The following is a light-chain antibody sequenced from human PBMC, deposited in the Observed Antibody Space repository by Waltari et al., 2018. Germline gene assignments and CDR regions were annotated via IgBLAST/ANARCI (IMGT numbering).Light chain of an antibody. J-gene: IGLJ3*02. V-gene: IGLV1-44*01. CDR3: AAWDDSLNGVV. CDR1: SSTIGSNT. Sequence: QSVLTRPPSASGPPGQRVTISCSGSSSTIGSNTVNWCQQLPGTAPQPLIYENNQRPSGVPSRFSGSKSGTSASLAITGLQSEDEADYYCAAWDDSLNGVVFGGGTKLAVL. CDR2: ENN.